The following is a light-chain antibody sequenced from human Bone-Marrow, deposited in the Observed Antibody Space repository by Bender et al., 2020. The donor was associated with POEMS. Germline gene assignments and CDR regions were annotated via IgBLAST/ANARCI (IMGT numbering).Light chain of an antibody. V-gene: IGLV1-36*01. CDR2: YDD. Sequence: QSVLTQPPSVSGAPSQRVTISCSGSSSNIGNNAVNWYQQLPGKAPRLLIYYDDMLASGVSDRFSGAKSGTSASLAISGLQSEDEADYYCEGWDDSLNGVVFGGGTKLTVL. J-gene: IGLJ2*01. CDR1: SSNIGNNA. CDR3: EGWDDSLNGVV.